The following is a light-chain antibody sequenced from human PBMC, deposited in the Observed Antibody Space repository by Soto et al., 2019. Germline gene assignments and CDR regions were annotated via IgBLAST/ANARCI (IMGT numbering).Light chain of an antibody. CDR1: SSNIGSNT. Sequence: QSVLTQPPSASGTPGQRVTISCSGSSSNIGSNTVNWYRQLPGTAPKLLMHTDNQRPSGVPDRFSGSKSGTSASLAISGLQSDDEADYYCAAWDNSLIGVAFGGVTKLTVL. CDR2: TDN. CDR3: AAWDNSLIGVA. V-gene: IGLV1-44*01. J-gene: IGLJ2*01.